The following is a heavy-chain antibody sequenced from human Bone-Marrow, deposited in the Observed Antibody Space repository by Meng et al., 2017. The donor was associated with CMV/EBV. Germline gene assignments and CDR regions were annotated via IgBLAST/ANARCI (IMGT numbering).Heavy chain of an antibody. CDR3: AREGAPYYYDSSGHIDY. CDR2: ISSSSSYI. Sequence: GESLKISCAASGFTFSSYSMNWVRQAPGKGLEWVSSISSSSSYIYYADSVKGRFTISRDNAKNSLYLQMNSRRAEDTAVYYCAREGAPYYYDSSGHIDYWGQGTLVTVSS. J-gene: IGHJ4*02. D-gene: IGHD3-22*01. V-gene: IGHV3-21*01. CDR1: GFTFSSYS.